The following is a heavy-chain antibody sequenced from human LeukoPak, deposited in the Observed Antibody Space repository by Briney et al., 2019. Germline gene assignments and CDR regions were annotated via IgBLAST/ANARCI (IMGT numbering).Heavy chain of an antibody. V-gene: IGHV3-43*02. CDR2: ISGDGGGT. CDR1: GFTFDDYA. CDR3: VKGDSGDYAGLSSDY. Sequence: GGSLRLSCAASGFTFDDYAMHWVRKTPGKGLEWVSLISGDGGGTHYADSVKGRFTISRDNSKNSLYLQMNSLRTEDTALYYCVKGDSGDYAGLSSDYWGQGTLVTVSS. D-gene: IGHD4-17*01. J-gene: IGHJ4*02.